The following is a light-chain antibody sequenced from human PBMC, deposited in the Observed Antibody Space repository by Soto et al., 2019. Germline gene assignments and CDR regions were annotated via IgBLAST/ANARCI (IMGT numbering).Light chain of an antibody. J-gene: IGKJ1*01. V-gene: IGKV3-20*01. Sequence: ESVLTQSPGNLSLSPGERATLSCRASQSVSSNYLAWYQQKPGQAPRLLIYGASTRASGIPDRFSGSGSGTDFTLTISRLEPEDSGVYYCQQYGSSPTWTFGQGTKVEIK. CDR1: QSVSSNY. CDR3: QQYGSSPTWT. CDR2: GAS.